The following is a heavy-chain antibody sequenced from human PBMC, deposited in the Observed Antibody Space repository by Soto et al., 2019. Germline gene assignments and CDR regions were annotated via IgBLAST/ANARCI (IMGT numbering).Heavy chain of an antibody. D-gene: IGHD1-26*01. J-gene: IGHJ4*02. CDR3: GHVKLIELDDFDY. CDR2: IKRDGSDN. Sequence: EVHLVESGGDLVQPGGSLRLSCTASGFIFSNYWMTWVRQAPGKGLEWVANIKRDGSDNYLVDSLKGRFTISRDNAKNSLYRQMHSLRAEDKAFYYCGHVKLIELDDFDYWGQGTLVTVSS. CDR1: GFIFSNYW. V-gene: IGHV3-7*03.